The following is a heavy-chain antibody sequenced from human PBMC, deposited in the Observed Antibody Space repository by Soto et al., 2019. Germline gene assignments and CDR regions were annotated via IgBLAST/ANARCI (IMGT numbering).Heavy chain of an antibody. J-gene: IGHJ6*02. CDR2: ISWNSGSI. D-gene: IGHD6-13*01. CDR3: AKDSSSSAASNYYGMDV. Sequence: EVQLVESGGGLVQPGRSLRLSCAASGFTFDDYAMHWVRQAPGKGLEWVSGISWNSGSIGYADSVKGRFTISRDNAKNSLYLQMNSLRAEDTALYYCAKDSSSSAASNYYGMDVWGQGTTVTVSS. CDR1: GFTFDDYA. V-gene: IGHV3-9*01.